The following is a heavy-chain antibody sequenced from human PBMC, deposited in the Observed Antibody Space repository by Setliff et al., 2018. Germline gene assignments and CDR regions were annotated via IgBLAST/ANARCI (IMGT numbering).Heavy chain of an antibody. J-gene: IGHJ4*02. CDR3: AKVLAIFGVVTDIGFYFDY. CDR2: IIGVGGGT. D-gene: IGHD3-3*01. CDR1: GFTFSNYA. Sequence: LRLSCAASGFTFSNYAMSWVRQAPGKGLEWVSTIIGVGGGTYFADSVKGRFTISRDNSKNTLYLQMNSLRAGDTAIYYCAKVLAIFGVVTDIGFYFDYWGQGSLVTVSS. V-gene: IGHV3-23*01.